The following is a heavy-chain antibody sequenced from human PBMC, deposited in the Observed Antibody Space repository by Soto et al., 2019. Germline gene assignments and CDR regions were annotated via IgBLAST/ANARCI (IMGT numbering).Heavy chain of an antibody. J-gene: IGHJ4*02. V-gene: IGHV1-69*13. CDR2: IIPVFGTS. Sequence: SVKVSCKASGGTFSGYAISWVRQAPGQGLEWMGEIIPVFGTSNYAQKFQGRVTITADESTSTAYMELSSLRSEDTAVYYCARGSCSSTSCYKEYYFDLWGQGTLVTVSS. CDR1: GGTFSGYA. D-gene: IGHD2-2*02. CDR3: ARGSCSSTSCYKEYYFDL.